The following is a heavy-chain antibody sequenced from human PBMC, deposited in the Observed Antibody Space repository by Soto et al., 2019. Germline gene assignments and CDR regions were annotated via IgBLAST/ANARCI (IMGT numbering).Heavy chain of an antibody. CDR1: GGSVSSGSYF. J-gene: IGHJ4*02. CDR3: ARAEPFDS. V-gene: IGHV4-61*01. Sequence: QVQLQASGPGLVKPSETLSLTCTVSGGSVSSGSYFWSWVRQPPGKGLELIAYVSSSGNTKYNPPLNSRVTISLDTSKNQFSLNLRSVAAADTAVYYCARAEPFDSWGQGSLVTVSS. CDR2: VSSSGNT.